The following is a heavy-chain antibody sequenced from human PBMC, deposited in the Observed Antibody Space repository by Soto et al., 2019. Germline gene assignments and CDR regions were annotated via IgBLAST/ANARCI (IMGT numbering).Heavy chain of an antibody. CDR3: ARGLPADC. CDR1: GFIFSNYG. D-gene: IGHD5-12*01. J-gene: IGHJ4*02. V-gene: IGHV3-30*03. CDR2: ILHDGSNK. Sequence: QVQLVESGGGVVQPGKSLRLSCAASGFIFSNYGMHWVRQAPGNGLEWVAIILHDGSNKYYADSVKGRFVISRDNSKNTLYLQMNSLRAEDTAVYYCARGLPADCWGQGSLVTVSS.